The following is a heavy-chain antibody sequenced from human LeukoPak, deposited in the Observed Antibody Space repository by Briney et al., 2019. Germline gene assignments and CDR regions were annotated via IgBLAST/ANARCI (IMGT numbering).Heavy chain of an antibody. Sequence: PGGSLRLSCAASGFTFRNYWMGWVRQAPGKGLEGVANINPDGSQKYYLDSVKGRFTISRDNAKNALYLEMNSLRAEDTALYYCATSAHSSGNDWGHGTLVTVSA. J-gene: IGHJ4*01. D-gene: IGHD3-22*01. CDR2: INPDGSQK. V-gene: IGHV3-7*01. CDR1: GFTFRNYW. CDR3: ATSAHSSGND.